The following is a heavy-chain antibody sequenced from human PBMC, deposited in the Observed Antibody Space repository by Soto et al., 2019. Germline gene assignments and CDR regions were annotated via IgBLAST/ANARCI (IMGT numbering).Heavy chain of an antibody. J-gene: IGHJ5*02. Sequence: GGSLRLSCAASGFTFSSYSMNWVRQAPGKGLEWVSYISSSSSTIYYADSVKGRFTISRDNAKNSLYLQMNSLRAEDTAVYYCARGLRQRYSSSHYNWFDHWGQGTLVTVAS. D-gene: IGHD6-13*01. CDR1: GFTFSSYS. CDR3: ARGLRQRYSSSHYNWFDH. V-gene: IGHV3-48*01. CDR2: ISSSSSTI.